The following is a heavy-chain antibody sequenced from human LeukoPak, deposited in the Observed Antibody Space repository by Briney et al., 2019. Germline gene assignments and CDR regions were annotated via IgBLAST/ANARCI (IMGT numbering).Heavy chain of an antibody. J-gene: IGHJ6*02. CDR3: AKTLRDLEWLTGELDV. D-gene: IGHD3-3*01. CDR2: IGGSGGDT. V-gene: IGHV3-23*01. Sequence: GGSLRLSCAASGFSFDNYAMSWVRKTPGKGLEWVSAIGGSGGDTSYTDSVKGRFTISRDNSKSTLYLQMNSLRAEDTAVYHCAKTLRDLEWLTGELDVWGQGTAVTVSS. CDR1: GFSFDNYA.